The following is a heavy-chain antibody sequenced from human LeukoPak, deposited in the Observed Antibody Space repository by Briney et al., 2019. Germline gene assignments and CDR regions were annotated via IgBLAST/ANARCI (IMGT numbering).Heavy chain of an antibody. CDR2: MNPNSGNT. D-gene: IGHD1-26*01. CDR3: ARGRKYRVGALPLVSPLSKELRTNNYYYYMDV. J-gene: IGHJ6*03. CDR1: GYTFTSYD. V-gene: IGHV1-8*01. Sequence: GASVKVSCKASGYTFTSYDINWVRQATGQGLEWMGWMNPNSGNTGYAQKFQGRVTMTRNTSISTAYMELSSLRSEDTAVYYCARGRKYRVGALPLVSPLSKELRTNNYYYYMDVWGKGTTVTISS.